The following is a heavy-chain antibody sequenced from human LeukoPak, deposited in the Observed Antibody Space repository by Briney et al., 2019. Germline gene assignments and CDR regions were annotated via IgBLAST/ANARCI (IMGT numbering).Heavy chain of an antibody. Sequence: PGGSLRLSCAASGFTFSSYAMNGVRQAPGRGLEWVSGISASGASTYYADSVKGRFTISRDNSKDTVYLQMNSLRAEDTAVYYCAKELGYSGSVCDYWGQGTRVTVSS. CDR2: ISASGAST. J-gene: IGHJ4*02. CDR1: GFTFSSYA. D-gene: IGHD5-12*01. V-gene: IGHV3-23*01. CDR3: AKELGYSGSVCDY.